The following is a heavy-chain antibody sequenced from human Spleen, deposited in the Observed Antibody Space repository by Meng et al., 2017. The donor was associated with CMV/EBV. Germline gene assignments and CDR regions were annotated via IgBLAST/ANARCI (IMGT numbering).Heavy chain of an antibody. CDR2: IYYSGST. CDR3: ARDRSSPYYYYGLDV. CDR1: GGSVSSGSYY. J-gene: IGHJ6*02. V-gene: IGHV4-61*01. D-gene: IGHD3-10*01. Sequence: SETLSLTCTVSGGSVSSGSYYWSWIRQPPGKGLEWIGYIYYSGSTNYNPSLKSRVTISVDTSKNQFSLKLSSVTAADTAVYYCARDRSSPYYYYGLDVWGQGTTVTVSS.